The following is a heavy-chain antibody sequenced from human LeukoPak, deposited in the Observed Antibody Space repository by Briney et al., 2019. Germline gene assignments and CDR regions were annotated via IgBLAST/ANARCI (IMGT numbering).Heavy chain of an antibody. J-gene: IGHJ2*01. D-gene: IGHD6-19*01. V-gene: IGHV1-18*01. CDR1: GYAFTSYG. CDR2: ISAYNGNT. CDR3: AASSGRLRYWYFDL. Sequence: ASVKVSCKASGYAFTSYGISWVRQAPGQGLEWMGWISAYNGNTNYAQKLQGRVTMTTDTSTSTAYMELRSLRSDDTAVYYCAASSGRLRYWYFDLWGRGTLVTVSS.